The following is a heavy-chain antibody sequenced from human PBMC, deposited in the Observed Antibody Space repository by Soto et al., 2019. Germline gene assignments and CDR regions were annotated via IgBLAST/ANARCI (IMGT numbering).Heavy chain of an antibody. CDR3: AKDPLVAAAYYFDY. CDR1: GFTFSSYA. Sequence: GGSLRLSCAASGFTFSSYAMSWVRQAPGKGLEWVSGISGSGGSTHYADSAKGRFTISRANSKNTLYLQMNSLRAEDTAVYYCAKDPLVAAAYYFDYWGQGTLVTVSS. V-gene: IGHV3-23*01. J-gene: IGHJ4*02. D-gene: IGHD2-15*01. CDR2: ISGSGGST.